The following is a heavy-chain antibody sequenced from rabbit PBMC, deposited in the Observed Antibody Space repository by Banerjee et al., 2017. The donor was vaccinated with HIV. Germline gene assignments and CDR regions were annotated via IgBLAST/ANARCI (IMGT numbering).Heavy chain of an antibody. CDR2: IYIGGGNT. CDR3: ARDLAGVIGWNFNL. V-gene: IGHV1S43*01. CDR1: GIDFSNYVY. Sequence: QQQLEESGGGLVKPGGTLTLTCKASGIDFSNYVYICWVRQAPGKGLEWIGYIYIGGGNTDYASWVNGRFTISSDNTQNTVSLQMTSLTAADTATYFCARDLAGVIGWNFNLWGPGTLVTVS. D-gene: IGHD4-1*01. J-gene: IGHJ4*01.